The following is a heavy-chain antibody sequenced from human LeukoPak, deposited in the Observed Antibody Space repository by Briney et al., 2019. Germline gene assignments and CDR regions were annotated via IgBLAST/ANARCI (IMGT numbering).Heavy chain of an antibody. CDR2: IYYSGST. D-gene: IGHD3-22*01. Sequence: SETLSLTCTVSGGSISSYYWSWIRQPPGKGLEWIGHIYYSGSTNYNPSLKSRVTISVDTSKNQFSLKLSSVTAADTAVYYCARDFDSSGYLDYWGQGTLVTVSS. J-gene: IGHJ4*02. CDR1: GGSISSYY. CDR3: ARDFDSSGYLDY. V-gene: IGHV4-59*01.